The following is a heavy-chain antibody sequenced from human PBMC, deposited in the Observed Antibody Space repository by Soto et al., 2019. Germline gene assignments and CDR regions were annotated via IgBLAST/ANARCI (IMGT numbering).Heavy chain of an antibody. CDR2: IDPSDSYT. CDR3: ARIVGYCSSTSCPYGMDV. J-gene: IGHJ6*02. D-gene: IGHD2-2*01. V-gene: IGHV5-10-1*01. CDR1: GYSFTSYW. Sequence: GESLKISCKGSGYSFTSYWISWVRQMPGEGLEWMGRIDPSDSYTNYSPSFQGHVTISADKSISTAYLQWSSLKASDTAMYYCARIVGYCSSTSCPYGMDVWGQGTTVTVSS.